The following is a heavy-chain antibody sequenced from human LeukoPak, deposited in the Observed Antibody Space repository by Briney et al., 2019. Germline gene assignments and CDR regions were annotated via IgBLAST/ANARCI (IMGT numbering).Heavy chain of an antibody. Sequence: GGSLRLSCAASGVTFSDYYMSWIRQAPGKGLEWVSYISSSGSTIYYADSVKGRFTISRDNAKNSLYLQMNSLRAEDTAVYYCAREGIAAAGTLNWFDPWGQGTLVTVSS. CDR3: AREGIAAAGTLNWFDP. CDR1: GVTFSDYY. D-gene: IGHD6-13*01. V-gene: IGHV3-11*04. J-gene: IGHJ5*02. CDR2: ISSSGSTI.